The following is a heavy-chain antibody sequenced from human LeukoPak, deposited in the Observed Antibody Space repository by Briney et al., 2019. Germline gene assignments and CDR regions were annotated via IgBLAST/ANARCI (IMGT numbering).Heavy chain of an antibody. CDR1: GFTFSSYW. J-gene: IGHJ4*02. CDR3: ARDPSRLAVGPGGFDY. Sequence: GGSLRLSCAASGFTFSSYWMHWVRQAPGKELVWVSRINSDGSSTSYADSVKGRFTISRDNAKNTLYLQMDSLRAEDTAVYYCARDPSRLAVGPGGFDYWGQGTLVTVSS. V-gene: IGHV3-74*01. D-gene: IGHD6-19*01. CDR2: INSDGSST.